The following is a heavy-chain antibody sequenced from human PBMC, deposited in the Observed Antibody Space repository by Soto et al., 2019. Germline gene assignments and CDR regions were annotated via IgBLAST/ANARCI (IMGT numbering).Heavy chain of an antibody. V-gene: IGHV4-39*07. CDR1: GGSISSSSYY. J-gene: IGHJ4*02. CDR2: IYHTGST. D-gene: IGHD3-22*01. CDR3: ARAVDYYYDSSGYYSYCFDY. Sequence: SATRSLTCTVSGGSISSSSYYWGWMRQPPGKGLEWMGEIYHTGSTNYNPSLKSRVTISVDKSKNQFSLKLSSVTAADTAVYYCARAVDYYYDSSGYYSYCFDYWGQGTLVTVSS.